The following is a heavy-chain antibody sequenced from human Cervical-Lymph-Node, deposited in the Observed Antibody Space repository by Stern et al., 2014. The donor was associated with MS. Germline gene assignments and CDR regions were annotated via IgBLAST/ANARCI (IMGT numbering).Heavy chain of an antibody. CDR1: GGTFSTHV. Sequence: VQLVESGAEVKKPGSSVKVSCKASGGTFSTHVISWVRQAPGQGLEWMGGIIPMFGTPNYAQRFQGRVTITADESTSTAYMELTSLRSDDTAVYYCARAPGEGYCTGGTCYEYGLDYWGQGTLVTVSS. V-gene: IGHV1-69*01. D-gene: IGHD2-15*01. CDR3: ARAPGEGYCTGGTCYEYGLDY. CDR2: IIPMFGTP. J-gene: IGHJ4*02.